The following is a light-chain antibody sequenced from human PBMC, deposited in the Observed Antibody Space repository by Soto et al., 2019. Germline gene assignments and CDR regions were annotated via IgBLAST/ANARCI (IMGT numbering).Light chain of an antibody. CDR3: QQYNSYSWT. J-gene: IGKJ1*01. Sequence: EIELPQSPSSVSAPVGPRLSITCLASQSISNWLAWYQQKPGKAPKVLIYKASSLESGVPSRFSGSGSGTEFTLTISSLQPDDFATYYCQQYNSYSWTFGQGTKVDIK. V-gene: IGKV1-5*03. CDR2: KAS. CDR1: QSISNW.